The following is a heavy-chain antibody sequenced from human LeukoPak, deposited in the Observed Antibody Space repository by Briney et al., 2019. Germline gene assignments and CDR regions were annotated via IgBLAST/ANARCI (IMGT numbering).Heavy chain of an antibody. Sequence: GGSLRLSCAASGFTFSNYWMSWVRQAPGKGLEWVTNIKQDGSEKYYVDSVKGRFTISRDNAKNSLYLQMNSLRAEDTAVYYCARALYCSSTSCYYYYYGMDVWGQGTTVTVSS. J-gene: IGHJ6*02. CDR2: IKQDGSEK. CDR3: ARALYCSSTSCYYYYYGMDV. V-gene: IGHV3-7*01. D-gene: IGHD2-2*01. CDR1: GFTFSNYW.